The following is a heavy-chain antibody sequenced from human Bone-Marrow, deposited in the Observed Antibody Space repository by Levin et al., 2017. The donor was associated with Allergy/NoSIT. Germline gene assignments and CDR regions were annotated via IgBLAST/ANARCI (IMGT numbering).Heavy chain of an antibody. CDR3: TRSLSYCDFSACYGSWFDP. V-gene: IGHV4-59*01. Sequence: SETLSLTCSVSGGPITSYYWTWIRQTPGMGLEWIGYISFSGGSTYNPSLKSRVTISLDKAKNQFSLNLKAVTAADTAVYFCTRSLSYCDFSACYGSWFDPWGQGMLVSVS. CDR1: GGPITSYY. J-gene: IGHJ5*02. CDR2: ISFSGGS. D-gene: IGHD3/OR15-3a*01.